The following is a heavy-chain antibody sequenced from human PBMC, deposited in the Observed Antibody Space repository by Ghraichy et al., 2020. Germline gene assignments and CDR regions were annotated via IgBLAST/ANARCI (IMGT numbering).Heavy chain of an antibody. CDR3: AKDLVGATSTPTNTGYYFDY. CDR1: GFTFSSYA. V-gene: IGHV3-23*01. J-gene: IGHJ4*02. CDR2: ISGSTGHT. D-gene: IGHD1-26*01. Sequence: GGSLRLSCAASGFTFSSYAMAWVRQAQGKGLEWLAAISGSTGHTYHADSVKGRFTISRDNSRNTLLLQLSSLTAADTAVYYCAKDLVGATSTPTNTGYYFDYWGPGTLVTVSS.